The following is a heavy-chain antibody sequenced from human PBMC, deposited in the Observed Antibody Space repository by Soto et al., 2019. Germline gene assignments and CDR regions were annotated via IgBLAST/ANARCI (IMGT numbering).Heavy chain of an antibody. V-gene: IGHV1-8*01. J-gene: IGHJ6*02. CDR2: MNPNSGNT. Sequence: QVQLVQSGAEVKKPGASVKVSCKASGYTFTSYDINWVRQATGQGLEWMGWMNPNSGNTGYAQKFQGRVTMTRNTAISTAYMELSSLRSEDTAVYYCAGGQYSSGWYGHYYYGMDVWGQGTTVTVSS. CDR3: AGGQYSSGWYGHYYYGMDV. CDR1: GYTFTSYD. D-gene: IGHD6-19*01.